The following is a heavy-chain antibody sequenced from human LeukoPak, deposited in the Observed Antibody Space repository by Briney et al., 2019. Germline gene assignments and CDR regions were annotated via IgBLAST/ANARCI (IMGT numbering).Heavy chain of an antibody. CDR3: AHDYGDYDFDY. Sequence: PSQTLPLTCAVYGGSFSGYYWSWIRQPPGKGLEWIGEINHSGSTNYNPSLKSRVTISVDTSKNQFSLKLSSVTAADTAVYYCAHDYGDYDFDYWGQGTLVTVSS. CDR2: INHSGST. V-gene: IGHV4-34*01. J-gene: IGHJ4*02. D-gene: IGHD4-17*01. CDR1: GGSFSGYY.